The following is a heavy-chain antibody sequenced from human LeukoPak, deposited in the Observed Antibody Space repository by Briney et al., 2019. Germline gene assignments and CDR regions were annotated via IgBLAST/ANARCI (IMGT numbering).Heavy chain of an antibody. D-gene: IGHD6-13*01. V-gene: IGHV1-46*01. CDR1: GYTFTSYY. CDR3: ARSSSWEEY. Sequence: AASLKVSSKASGYTFTSYYMHWGRHAPRQGVEGMGIINPSGGSTSYEQKYQGRVTMTRNTSTSTVYMELSSLRSEDTAVYYCARSSSWEEYWGQGTLVTVSS. CDR2: INPSGGST. J-gene: IGHJ4*02.